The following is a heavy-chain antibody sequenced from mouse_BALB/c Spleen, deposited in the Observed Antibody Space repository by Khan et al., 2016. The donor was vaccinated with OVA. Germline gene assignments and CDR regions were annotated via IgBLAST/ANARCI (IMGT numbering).Heavy chain of an antibody. Sequence: QMQLEQSGPGLVAPSQSLSITCTVSGFSLTSYGVHWVRQPPGKGLAWLGVLWTGGSTNYNSALMSRLSISKDNSKSQVFLKMNSLQTDDTAMYYCARYYGNYGWYVDVWGAGTTVTVSS. CDR2: LWTGGST. J-gene: IGHJ1*01. D-gene: IGHD2-1*01. CDR1: GFSLTSYG. CDR3: ARYYGNYGWYVDV. V-gene: IGHV2-9*02.